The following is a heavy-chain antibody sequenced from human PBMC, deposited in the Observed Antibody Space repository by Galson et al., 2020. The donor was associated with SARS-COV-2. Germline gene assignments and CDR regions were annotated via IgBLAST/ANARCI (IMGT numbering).Heavy chain of an antibody. Sequence: GASVKVSCKVSGYTLTELSMHWVRQAPGKGLEWMGGFDPEDGETIYAQKFQGRVTMTEDTSTDTAYMELSSLRSEDTAGYYCATAPATVTTNWFDPWGQGTLVTVSS. J-gene: IGHJ5*02. CDR3: ATAPATVTTNWFDP. CDR1: GYTLTELS. CDR2: FDPEDGET. D-gene: IGHD4-17*01. V-gene: IGHV1-24*01.